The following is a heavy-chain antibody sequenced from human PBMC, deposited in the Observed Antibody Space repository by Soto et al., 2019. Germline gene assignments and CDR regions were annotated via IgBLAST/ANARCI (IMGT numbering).Heavy chain of an antibody. V-gene: IGHV7-4-1*01. Sequence: QVQLVQSGSELKKPGASVKVSCKASGYTFTSYAMNWVRQAPGQGLEWMGWINTNTGNPTYAQGFTGRFVFSLDTYVSTACLQICSLRAEDTAVYYWARASNLPAAQFHYYYYGMDAWGQGTTVTVSS. CDR3: ARASNLPAAQFHYYYYGMDA. CDR2: INTNTGNP. CDR1: GYTFTSYA. J-gene: IGHJ6*02. D-gene: IGHD2-2*01.